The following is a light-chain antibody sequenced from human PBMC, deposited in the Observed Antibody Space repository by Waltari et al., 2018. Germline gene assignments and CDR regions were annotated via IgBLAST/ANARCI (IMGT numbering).Light chain of an antibody. CDR1: DSNIGSGYD. J-gene: IGLJ3*02. CDR3: QSYDDSLSWV. V-gene: IGLV1-40*01. CDR2: GNS. Sequence: QSVLTQPPSVCGAPGQRVTISCTGSDSNIGSGYDVPWYRQFPGTAPKLLIYGNSNRPSGVPDRFSASKSGTSASLAISGLQAEDEADYYCQSYDDSLSWVFGGGTKVTVL.